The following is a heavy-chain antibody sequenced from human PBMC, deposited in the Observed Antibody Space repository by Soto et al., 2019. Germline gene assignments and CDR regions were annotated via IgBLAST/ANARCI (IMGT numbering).Heavy chain of an antibody. V-gene: IGHV1-69*06. CDR2: IIPIFGTA. D-gene: IGHD2-21*02. Sequence: SVKVACKASGCPLISYAIIWVRQAPGQGLEWMGGIIPIFGTANYAQKFQCGVTITADKSTSTAYMELSSLRSEDTAVYYCARHSDIAVVTGGPRVYFDYCGQRTLVTVSS. CDR1: GCPLISYA. J-gene: IGHJ4*02. CDR3: ARHSDIAVVTGGPRVYFDY.